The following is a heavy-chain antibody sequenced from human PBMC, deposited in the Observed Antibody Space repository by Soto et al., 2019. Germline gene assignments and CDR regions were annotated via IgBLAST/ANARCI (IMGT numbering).Heavy chain of an antibody. CDR1: GFTFSSYA. V-gene: IGHV3-30-3*01. J-gene: IGHJ4*02. CDR3: ARDNGGSYFKGFDY. D-gene: IGHD1-26*01. Sequence: ESGGGVVQPGRSLRPSCAASGFTFSSYAMHWVRQAPGKGLEWVAVISYDGSNKYYADSVKGRFTISRDNSKNTLYLQMNSLRAEDTAVYYCARDNGGSYFKGFDYWGQGTLVTVSS. CDR2: ISYDGSNK.